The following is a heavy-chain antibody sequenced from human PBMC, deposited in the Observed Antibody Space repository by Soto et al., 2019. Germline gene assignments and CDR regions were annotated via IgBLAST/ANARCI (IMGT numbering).Heavy chain of an antibody. V-gene: IGHV4-4*02. CDR3: VRSVPAATWQYSGMDV. D-gene: IGHD2-2*01. CDR1: GDSVSSSSC. J-gene: IGHJ6*02. CDR2: IYHSGTF. Sequence: SETLSLTCAVSGDSVSSSSCWSWVRQAPGKGLEWIGEIYHSGTFNYNPSLASRVSVSVDKSRNQLSLNLKSVTAADTAVYYCVRSVPAATWQYSGMDVWGQGTTVTVSS.